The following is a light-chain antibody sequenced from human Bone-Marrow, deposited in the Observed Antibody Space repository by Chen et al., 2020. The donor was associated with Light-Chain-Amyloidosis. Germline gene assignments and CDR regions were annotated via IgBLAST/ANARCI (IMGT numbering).Light chain of an antibody. CDR1: QSVLYTSNNKNY. Sequence: DTVMTQSPDSLAVSLCERAAINCKSSQSVLYTSNNKNYLAWYQQKPGQPPKLLISWASTRGSGVPDRFSGSGSGTDFSLTISSLQAEDVAVYYCQQYFSTPYTFGQGTKLEI. J-gene: IGKJ2*01. V-gene: IGKV4-1*01. CDR2: WAS. CDR3: QQYFSTPYT.